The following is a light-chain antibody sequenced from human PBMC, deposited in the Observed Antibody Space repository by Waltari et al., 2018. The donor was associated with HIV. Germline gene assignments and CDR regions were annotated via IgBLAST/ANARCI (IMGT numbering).Light chain of an antibody. CDR2: EAS. Sequence: EVVLTQSPVTLSLSPGERATLSSRASQSVRSYLACYQQKPGQAPRRLLYEASNRATGIPATFSGSGSGTDFTLIISILEPEDLAVCGCKQRSNWLTFGGGTKVEMK. V-gene: IGKV3-11*01. CDR1: QSVRSY. CDR3: KQRSNWLT. J-gene: IGKJ4*01.